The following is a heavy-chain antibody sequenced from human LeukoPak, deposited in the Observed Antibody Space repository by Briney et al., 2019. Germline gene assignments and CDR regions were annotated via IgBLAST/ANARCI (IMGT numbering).Heavy chain of an antibody. Sequence: SETLSLTCTVSGGSISSSSYYWGWIRQPPGKGLEWIGSIYYSGSTYYNPSLKSRVTISVDTSKNQFSLKLSSVTAADTAVYYCARTNPEWFGELNWFDPWGQGTLVTVSS. D-gene: IGHD3-10*01. CDR3: ARTNPEWFGELNWFDP. CDR1: GGSISSSSYY. V-gene: IGHV4-39*07. CDR2: IYYSGST. J-gene: IGHJ5*02.